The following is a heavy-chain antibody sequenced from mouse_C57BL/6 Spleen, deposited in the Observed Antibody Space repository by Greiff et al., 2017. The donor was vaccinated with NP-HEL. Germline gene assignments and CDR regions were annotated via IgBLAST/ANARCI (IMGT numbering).Heavy chain of an antibody. CDR2: IYPGDGDT. J-gene: IGHJ2*01. CDR3: AKGGNSSGYLDY. V-gene: IGHV1-82*01. D-gene: IGHD3-2*02. CDR1: GYAFSSSW. Sequence: VQLQQSGPELVKPGASVKISCKASGYAFSSSWMNWVKQRPGKGLEWIGRIYPGDGDTNYNGKFKGKATLTADKSSSTAYMQLSSLTSEDSAVYFCAKGGNSSGYLDYWGQGTTLTVSS.